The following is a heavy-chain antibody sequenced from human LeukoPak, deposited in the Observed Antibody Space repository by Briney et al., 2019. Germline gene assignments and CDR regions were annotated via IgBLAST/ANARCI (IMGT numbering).Heavy chain of an antibody. J-gene: IGHJ6*03. V-gene: IGHV4-59*11. CDR1: GGSISSHY. D-gene: IGHD2-15*01. Sequence: SETLSLTCTVSGGSISSHYWSWIRQSPGKGLEWIGYIHYSGSTHYNPSLKSRVTISVDTSKNQVSLKLRSVTAADTAVYYCARTTEGYAGGPGYSYYYYMDVWGKGTTVTISS. CDR3: ARTTEGYAGGPGYSYYYYMDV. CDR2: IHYSGST.